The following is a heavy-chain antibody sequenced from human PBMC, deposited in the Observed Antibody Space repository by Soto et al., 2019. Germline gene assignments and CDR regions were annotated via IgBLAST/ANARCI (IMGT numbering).Heavy chain of an antibody. CDR3: ARVPTVVTTAYYFDY. V-gene: IGHV3-30-3*01. J-gene: IGHJ4*02. D-gene: IGHD4-17*01. CDR2: ISYDGSNK. CDR1: GFTFSSYA. Sequence: QVQLVESGGGVVQPGRSLRLSCAASGFTFSSYAMHWVRQAPGKGLEWVAVISYDGSNKYYADSAKGRFTISRDNSKNTLYLQMNSLRAEDTAVYYCARVPTVVTTAYYFDYWGQGTLVTVSS.